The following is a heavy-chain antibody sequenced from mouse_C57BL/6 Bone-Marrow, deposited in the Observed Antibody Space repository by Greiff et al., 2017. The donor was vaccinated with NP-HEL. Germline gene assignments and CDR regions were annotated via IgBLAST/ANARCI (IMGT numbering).Heavy chain of an antibody. J-gene: IGHJ1*03. V-gene: IGHV1-69*01. Sequence: QVQLQQPGAELVMPGASVKLSCKASGYTFTSYWMHWVKQRPGQGLEWIGEIDPSDSYTNYNQKFKGKSTLTVYKSSSTAYMQLSSLTSEDSAVYYCARDYYSNYGWYFDVWGTGTTVTVSS. CDR1: GYTFTSYW. CDR3: ARDYYSNYGWYFDV. CDR2: IDPSDSYT. D-gene: IGHD2-5*01.